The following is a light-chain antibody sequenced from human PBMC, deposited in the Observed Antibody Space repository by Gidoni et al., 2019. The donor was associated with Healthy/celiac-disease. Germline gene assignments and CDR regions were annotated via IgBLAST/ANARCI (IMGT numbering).Light chain of an antibody. Sequence: EIVFTQSPATLSLSPGERAILSRRASQSVSSYLAWYQQKPGQAPRLLIYDASNRATGIPARFSGSGSGTDFTLTISSLEPEDFAVYYCQQRSNWPPMYTFGQGTKLEIK. CDR1: QSVSSY. V-gene: IGKV3-11*01. J-gene: IGKJ2*01. CDR2: DAS. CDR3: QQRSNWPPMYT.